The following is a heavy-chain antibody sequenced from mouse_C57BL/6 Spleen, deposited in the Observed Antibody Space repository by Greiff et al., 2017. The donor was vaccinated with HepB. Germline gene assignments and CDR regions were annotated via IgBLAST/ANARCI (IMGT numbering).Heavy chain of an antibody. V-gene: IGHV5-17*01. Sequence: EVKLVESGGGLVKPGGSLKLSCAASGFTFSDYGMHWVRQAPEKGLEWVAYISSGSSTIYYADTVKGRFTISRDNAKNTLFLQMTSLRSEDTAMYYCARLCGSRGWYFDVWGTGTTVTVSS. J-gene: IGHJ1*03. D-gene: IGHD1-1*01. CDR2: ISSGSSTI. CDR3: ARLCGSRGWYFDV. CDR1: GFTFSDYG.